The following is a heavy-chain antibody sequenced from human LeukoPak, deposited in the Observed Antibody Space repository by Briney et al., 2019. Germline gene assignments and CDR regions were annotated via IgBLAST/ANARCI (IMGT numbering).Heavy chain of an antibody. Sequence: KAGGSLRLSCAASGFTFSSYSMNWVRQAPGKGLEWVSSISSSSSYIYYADSVKGRFTISRDNSKNTLYLQMNSLRAEDTAVYYCVQNGGRYFDYWGQGTLVTVSS. D-gene: IGHD2-15*01. V-gene: IGHV3-21*01. J-gene: IGHJ4*02. CDR2: ISSSSSYI. CDR3: VQNGGRYFDY. CDR1: GFTFSSYS.